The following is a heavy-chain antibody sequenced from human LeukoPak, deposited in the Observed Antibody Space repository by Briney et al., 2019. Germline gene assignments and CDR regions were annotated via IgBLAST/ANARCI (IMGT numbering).Heavy chain of an antibody. J-gene: IGHJ6*03. V-gene: IGHV4-4*09. CDR3: ARRNHYFYYMDV. CDR2: IFPSGSA. CDR1: GGSISSYY. Sequence: SETLSLTCTVSGGSISSYYWSWIRQSPVKGLEWIGYIFPSGSAFYIPSLESRVTISLDTSENQFSLTLSSVTAADTAVYYCARRNHYFYYMDVWGKGTTVTVSS.